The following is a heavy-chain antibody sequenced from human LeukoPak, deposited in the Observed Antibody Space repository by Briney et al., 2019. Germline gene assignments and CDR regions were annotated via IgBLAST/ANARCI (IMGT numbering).Heavy chain of an antibody. D-gene: IGHD2-15*01. V-gene: IGHV3-30*04. CDR2: ISYDGSNK. CDR3: AKAEPLEYCSGGSCYPAADLTCFDY. J-gene: IGHJ4*02. Sequence: GGSLRLSCAASGFTFSSYAMHWVRQAPGKGLEWVAVISYDGSNKYYADSVKGRFTISRDNSKNTLYLQMNSLRAEDTAVYYCAKAEPLEYCSGGSCYPAADLTCFDYWGQGTLVTVSS. CDR1: GFTFSSYA.